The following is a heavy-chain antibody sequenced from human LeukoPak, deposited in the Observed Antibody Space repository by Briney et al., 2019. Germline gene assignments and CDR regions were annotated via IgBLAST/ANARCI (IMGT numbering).Heavy chain of an antibody. V-gene: IGHV3-33*06. D-gene: IGHD2-15*01. J-gene: IGHJ4*02. CDR3: AKAALRYCRGGSCYIDY. CDR2: IWYDGSNK. CDR1: GFTFSSYG. Sequence: PVRSLRLSCAASGFTFSSYGMHWVRQAPGKGLEWVAVIWYDGSNKYYADSVKGRFTISRDNSKNTLYLQMNSLRAEDTAVYYCAKAALRYCRGGSCYIDYWGQGTLVTVSS.